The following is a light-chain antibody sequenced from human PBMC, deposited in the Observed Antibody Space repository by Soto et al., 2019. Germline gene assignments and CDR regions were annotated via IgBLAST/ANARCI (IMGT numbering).Light chain of an antibody. Sequence: DIQMTQSPSSLSASVGDRVTITCRASQSISNYLNWYQQKPGIAPKLLLYAASSLQSGVPSRFSGSGSETDFTLTISSLQPEDFATYYCQQSYNTPLTFGGGTKVEIK. CDR3: QQSYNTPLT. V-gene: IGKV1-39*01. CDR2: AAS. J-gene: IGKJ4*01. CDR1: QSISNY.